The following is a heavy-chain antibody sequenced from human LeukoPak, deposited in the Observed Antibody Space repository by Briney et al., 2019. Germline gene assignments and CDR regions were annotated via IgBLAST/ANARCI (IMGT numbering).Heavy chain of an antibody. D-gene: IGHD3-16*01. J-gene: IGHJ4*02. CDR3: ARRPDYDGPFDY. V-gene: IGHV4-59*01. Sequence: TTETLSLTCTVSGGSISSYYWSWIRQPPGKGLEWIGYIYYSGSTNYNPSLKSRVTISVDTSKNQFSLKLSSVTAADTAVYYCARRPDYDGPFDYWGQGTLVTVSS. CDR2: IYYSGST. CDR1: GGSISSYY.